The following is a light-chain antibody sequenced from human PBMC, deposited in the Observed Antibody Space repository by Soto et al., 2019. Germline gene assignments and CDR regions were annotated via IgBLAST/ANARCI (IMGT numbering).Light chain of an antibody. J-gene: IGLJ2*01. CDR3: CSYAGSYTVV. CDR2: DVS. V-gene: IGLV2-11*01. Sequence: QSALTQPRSVSGSPGQSVTISCTGTSSAVGGYNYVSWYQQHPGKAPKLTIYDVSKRPSGVPDRFSGSKSGNTASLTISGLQAEYEADYYCCSYAGSYTVVFGGGTKLNVL. CDR1: SSAVGGYNY.